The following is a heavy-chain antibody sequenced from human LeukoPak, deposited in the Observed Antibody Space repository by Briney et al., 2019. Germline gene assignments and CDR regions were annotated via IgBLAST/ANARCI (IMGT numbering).Heavy chain of an antibody. Sequence: PSETLSLTCTVSGGSISSYYWSWIRQPPGKGLEWIGYIYYSGSTNYNPSLKSRVTISVDTSKNQFSLKLSSVTAADTAVYYCARSPRGGTKTYFDYWGQGTLVTVSP. D-gene: IGHD1-14*01. CDR3: ARSPRGGTKTYFDY. CDR2: IYYSGST. V-gene: IGHV4-59*01. CDR1: GGSISSYY. J-gene: IGHJ4*02.